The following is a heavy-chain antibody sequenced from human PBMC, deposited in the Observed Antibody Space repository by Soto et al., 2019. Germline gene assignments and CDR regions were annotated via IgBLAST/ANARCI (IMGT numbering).Heavy chain of an antibody. V-gene: IGHV3-21*01. Sequence: EVQLVESGGGLVKPGGSLRLSCAASGLTFSTYGMNWVRQAPGKGLEWVSSISSGGEYVGYADSVKGRLTISRDNAKNSLYLQLDSLITEATSMYYCATDGAAGAAITVWGQGTTVTVSS. CDR3: ATDGAAGAAITV. D-gene: IGHD6-13*01. CDR1: GLTFSTYG. CDR2: ISSGGEYV. J-gene: IGHJ6*02.